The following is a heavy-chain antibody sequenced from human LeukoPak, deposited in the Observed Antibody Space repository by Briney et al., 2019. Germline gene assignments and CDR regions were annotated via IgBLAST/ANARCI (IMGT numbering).Heavy chain of an antibody. J-gene: IGHJ4*02. V-gene: IGHV3-30*02. D-gene: IGHD1-26*01. Sequence: GGYLRLSCAASGFTFSSYGMHWVRQAPGKGLQWVAFVRYDESNKYYADSLKGRFTISRDNSKNTLYLQMNSLGTEDTAVYYCAKDWGGSFYLFDYWGQGTLVTVSS. CDR1: GFTFSSYG. CDR2: VRYDESNK. CDR3: AKDWGGSFYLFDY.